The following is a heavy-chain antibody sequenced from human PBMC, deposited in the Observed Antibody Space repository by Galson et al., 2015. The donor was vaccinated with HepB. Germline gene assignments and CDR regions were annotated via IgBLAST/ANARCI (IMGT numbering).Heavy chain of an antibody. Sequence: SLRLSCAASGFTFRSYSMNWVRQAPGKGLEWVSSISSSSSYIYYADSVQGRFTISRDNAKNSLYLQMNSLRAEDTAVYYCARKGIVGATIGWFDPWGQGTLVTVSS. V-gene: IGHV3-21*01. D-gene: IGHD1-26*01. CDR3: ARKGIVGATIGWFDP. J-gene: IGHJ5*02. CDR1: GFTFRSYS. CDR2: ISSSSSYI.